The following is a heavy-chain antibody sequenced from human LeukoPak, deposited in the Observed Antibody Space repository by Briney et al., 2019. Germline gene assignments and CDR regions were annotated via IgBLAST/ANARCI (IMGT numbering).Heavy chain of an antibody. CDR1: GFTFSRYR. CDR2: IKQDVGDE. V-gene: IGHV3-7*01. J-gene: IGHJ3*02. Sequence: PGGSLRLSCAGSGFTFSRYRISWVRQAPGKGLAWVANIKQDVGDEYYGDSVKGRFIISRDNGKNSLFLQMNSLRAEDTAVYYCAREGDGFDIWGQGTMVTVYS. CDR3: AREGDGFDI.